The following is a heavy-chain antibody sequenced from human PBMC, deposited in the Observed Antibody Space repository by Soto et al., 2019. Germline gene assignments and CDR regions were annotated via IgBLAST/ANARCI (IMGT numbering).Heavy chain of an antibody. CDR2: IKEDETEK. J-gene: IGHJ4*02. Sequence: GGSLRLSCVVSGFTFNTYWMTWIRQAPGKGLEWVATIKEDETEKYYGDSVKGRFTISRDNAKNSLFLQMNNLRVDDTAVYYCVRARVHYWGQGILVTVSS. CDR3: VRARVHY. CDR1: GFTFNTYW. V-gene: IGHV3-7*04. D-gene: IGHD3-10*01.